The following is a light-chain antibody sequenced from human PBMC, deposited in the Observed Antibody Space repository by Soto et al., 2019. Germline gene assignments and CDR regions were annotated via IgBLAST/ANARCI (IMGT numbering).Light chain of an antibody. J-gene: IGKJ1*01. Sequence: EIVLTQSPGTLSLSPGERGTLSCRASQTVSGSYVAWYQQKPGQAPRLLIYRASARATGVPARFSGSGSGTEFTLTISSLQSEDFGIYYCQQYDYWWTFGQGTKVDIK. V-gene: IGKV3-15*01. CDR3: QQYDYWWT. CDR2: RAS. CDR1: QTVSGS.